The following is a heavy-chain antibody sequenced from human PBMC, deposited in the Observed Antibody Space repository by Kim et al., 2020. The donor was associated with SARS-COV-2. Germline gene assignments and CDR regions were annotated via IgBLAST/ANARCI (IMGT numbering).Heavy chain of an antibody. CDR1: GGTFSSYA. V-gene: IGHV1-69*13. Sequence: SVKVSCKASGGTFSSYAISWVRQAPGQGLEWMGGIIPIFGTANYAQKFQGRVTITADESTSTAYMELSSLRSEDTAVYYCCTAKEMSSSPVNYWGQGTLVTVSS. CDR2: IIPIFGTA. J-gene: IGHJ4*02. D-gene: IGHD6-6*01. CDR3: CTAKEMSSSPVNY.